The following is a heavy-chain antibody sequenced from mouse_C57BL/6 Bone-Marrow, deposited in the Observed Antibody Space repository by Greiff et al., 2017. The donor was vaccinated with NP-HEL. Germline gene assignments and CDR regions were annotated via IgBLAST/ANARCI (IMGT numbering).Heavy chain of an antibody. J-gene: IGHJ3*01. Sequence: VQLQQSGAELVRPGASVTLSCKASGYTFTDYEMHWVKQTPVHGLEWIGAIDPETGGTAYNQKFKGKAILTADKSSSTAYMELRSLTSEDSAVYYCTRFYYYGSSYGFAYWGQGTLVTVSA. CDR3: TRFYYYGSSYGFAY. CDR2: IDPETGGT. CDR1: GYTFTDYE. V-gene: IGHV1-15*01. D-gene: IGHD1-1*01.